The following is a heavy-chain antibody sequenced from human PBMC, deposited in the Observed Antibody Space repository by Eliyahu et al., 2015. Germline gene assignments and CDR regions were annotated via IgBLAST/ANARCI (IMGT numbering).Heavy chain of an antibody. CDR2: LWFDGSNP. CDR1: GFTFSTSX. CDR3: ARDPPQSGWTLES. D-gene: IGHD6-19*01. J-gene: IGHJ4*02. V-gene: IGHV3-33*01. Sequence: QVQLVESGGGVVQPGRSLRLSXAASGFTFSTSXMHWVRQAPGKGLEWVSFLWFDGSNPHYADSVKGRFTISRDNFKNIVYLQMNSLRAEDTAMYYCARDPPQSGWTLESWGQGTLVTVSS.